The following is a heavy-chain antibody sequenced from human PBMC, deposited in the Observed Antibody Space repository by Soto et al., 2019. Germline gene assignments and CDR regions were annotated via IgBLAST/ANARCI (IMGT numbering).Heavy chain of an antibody. CDR1: GFTFSSYW. CDR3: ARKDGGFLEGSWFDP. D-gene: IGHD3-3*01. Sequence: GGSLRLSCAASGFTFSSYWMHWVRQAPGKGLVWVSRINSDGSSTSYADSVKGRFTISRDNAKNTLYLQMNSLRAEDTAVYYCARKDGGFLEGSWFDPWGQGTLVTVSS. V-gene: IGHV3-74*01. J-gene: IGHJ5*02. CDR2: INSDGSST.